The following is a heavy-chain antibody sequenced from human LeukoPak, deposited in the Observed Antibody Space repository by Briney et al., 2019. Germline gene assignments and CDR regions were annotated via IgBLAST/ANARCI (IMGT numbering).Heavy chain of an antibody. V-gene: IGHV3-64*01. J-gene: IGHJ4*02. Sequence: PGGSLRLSCAASGFTFSTYAMHWVRQGPGKGLEYVSSISRNGDRPYYANSVKGRCTISRANSRNTLYIQMGSLGAEDIAVYYCARGGVNVASAGFDSWGQGTLVTVSS. CDR2: ISRNGDRP. CDR1: GFTFSTYA. D-gene: IGHD6-13*01. CDR3: ARGGVNVASAGFDS.